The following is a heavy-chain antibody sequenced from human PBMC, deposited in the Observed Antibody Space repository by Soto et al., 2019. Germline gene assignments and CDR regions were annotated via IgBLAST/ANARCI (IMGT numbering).Heavy chain of an antibody. CDR1: GYTLTELS. D-gene: IGHD1-26*01. J-gene: IGHJ4*02. CDR3: ATDTAQWELLGY. V-gene: IGHV1-24*01. Sequence: ASVKVSCKVSGYTLTELSMHWVRQAPGKGLEWMGGFDPEDGETIYAQKFQGGVTMTEDTSTDTAYMELSSLRSEDTAVYYCATDTAQWELLGYWGQGTLVTVSS. CDR2: FDPEDGET.